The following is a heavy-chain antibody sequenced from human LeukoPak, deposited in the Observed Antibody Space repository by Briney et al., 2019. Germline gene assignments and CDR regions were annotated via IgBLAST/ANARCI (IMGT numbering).Heavy chain of an antibody. CDR2: IIPIFGTA. J-gene: IGHJ4*02. CDR1: GGTFSNCA. CDR3: ARGWLAETTVVTPYNY. V-gene: IGHV1-69*13. Sequence: ASVKVSCKPSGGTFSNCATSWVRQAPGQGLEWMGGIIPIFGTAHYAQKFQGRVTITADESTSTAYMELSSLRSEDTAVYYCARGWLAETTVVTPYNYWGQGTVVTVSS. D-gene: IGHD4-23*01.